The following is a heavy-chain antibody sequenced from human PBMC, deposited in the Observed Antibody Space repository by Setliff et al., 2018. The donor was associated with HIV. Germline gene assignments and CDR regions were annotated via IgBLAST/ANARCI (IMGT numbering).Heavy chain of an antibody. D-gene: IGHD1-1*01. V-gene: IGHV1-69-2*01. Sequence: SGYTFTDYYLHWVQQAPGKGPEWMGRVDPEGGETRYAEKFQGRVTMTADTSTDTAYMELSSVRSEDTAVYYCATEGPPPRTSDFEYWGQGTLVTVSS. CDR3: ATEGPPPRTSDFEY. CDR1: GYTFTDYY. J-gene: IGHJ4*02. CDR2: VDPEGGET.